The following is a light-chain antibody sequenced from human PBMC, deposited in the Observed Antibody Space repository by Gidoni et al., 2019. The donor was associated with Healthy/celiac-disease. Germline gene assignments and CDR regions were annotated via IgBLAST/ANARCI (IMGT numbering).Light chain of an antibody. CDR3: QQANSFPYT. V-gene: IGKV1-12*01. Sequence: DIQMTQYPSSVSASVGDRVTITCRARQGISSWLACYQQKPGKAPKLLIYAESSLQIGVPSRFSGSVSGTDFTLTISRLQPEDFATYYFQQANSFPYTFGQWTKLEIK. CDR2: AES. J-gene: IGKJ2*01. CDR1: QGISSW.